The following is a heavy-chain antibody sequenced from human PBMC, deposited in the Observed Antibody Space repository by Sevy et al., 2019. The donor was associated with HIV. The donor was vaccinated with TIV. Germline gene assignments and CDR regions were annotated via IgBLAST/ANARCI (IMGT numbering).Heavy chain of an antibody. Sequence: GGSLRLSCATSGFNFNNTWMSWVRQAPGKGLEWVGRVKSEVDGGTRHYSAPVRGRFTMSRDDSRSTLYLQMDTLTSEDTAVYYCTTGGGSITVAGTPFDYWGQGTQVTVSS. J-gene: IGHJ4*02. CDR3: TTGGGSITVAGTPFDY. V-gene: IGHV3-15*01. CDR2: VKSEVDGGTR. CDR1: GFNFNNTW. D-gene: IGHD6-19*01.